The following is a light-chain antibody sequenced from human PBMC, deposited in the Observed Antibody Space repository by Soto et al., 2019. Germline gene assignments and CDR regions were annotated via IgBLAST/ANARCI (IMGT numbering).Light chain of an antibody. Sequence: SRPSQSVSSNLAWYQQKPGQAPRLLIYGASTRATGIPARFSGSGSGTEFTLTISSLQSEDFAVYYCQQYNNWPPWTFGQGTKVDIK. CDR3: QQYNNWPPWT. V-gene: IGKV3-15*01. CDR2: GAS. J-gene: IGKJ1*01. CDR1: QSVSSN.